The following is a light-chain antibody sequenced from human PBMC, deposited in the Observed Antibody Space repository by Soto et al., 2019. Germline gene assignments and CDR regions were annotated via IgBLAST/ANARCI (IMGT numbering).Light chain of an antibody. J-gene: IGLJ1*01. V-gene: IGLV2-23*01. CDR3: CSYAGSSTLL. CDR1: SSVVGSYNL. CDR2: EVR. Sequence: QSALTQPASVSGSPGRSITISCTGTSSVVGSYNLVSWYQQPPGKAPKLMIYEVRKRPSGVSNRFSGSKSGNTASLTISGLQAEDEADYYCCSYAGSSTLLFGTGTKVTVL.